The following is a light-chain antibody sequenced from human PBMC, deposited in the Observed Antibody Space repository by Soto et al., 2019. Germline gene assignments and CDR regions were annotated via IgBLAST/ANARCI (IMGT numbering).Light chain of an antibody. CDR3: QQYDNRPPGT. Sequence: IQLTQSPSSLSASVGDRVTITCQAIQDIRNYLNWYQQKPGKAPKLLIYDASNLETGVPSRFSGSGSRTDFTFTISSQQPEDIATYYCQQYDNRPPGTFGQGTKLEIK. J-gene: IGKJ2*01. V-gene: IGKV1-33*01. CDR1: QDIRNY. CDR2: DAS.